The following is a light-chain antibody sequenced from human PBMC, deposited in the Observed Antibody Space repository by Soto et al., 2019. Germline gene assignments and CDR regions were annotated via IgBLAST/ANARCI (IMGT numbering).Light chain of an antibody. V-gene: IGKV1-39*01. J-gene: IGKJ1*01. CDR1: QSISSY. CDR3: QQSYSTPRT. Sequence: DIQMTQSPSSLSASVGDRVTITCRASQSISSYLNWYQQKPGKAPKLLIYAASSLQSGVPSRFSGSGPGTDFTRTISSLQPEDFATYYCQQSYSTPRTFGQGTKVDIK. CDR2: AAS.